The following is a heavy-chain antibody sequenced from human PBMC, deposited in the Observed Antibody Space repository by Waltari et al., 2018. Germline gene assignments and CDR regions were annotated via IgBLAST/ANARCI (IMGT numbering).Heavy chain of an antibody. CDR2: INHSGNT. CDR3: ARGRRDYYDSSGYYSYYGMDV. D-gene: IGHD3-22*01. Sequence: QVQLQQWGAGLLKPSETLSLTCAVYGGSFRGYYWSWIRQPPGKGLEWIGEINHSGNTNYNPSLKSRVTISVDTSKNQFSLKLSSVTAADTAVYYCARGRRDYYDSSGYYSYYGMDVWGQGTTVTVSS. CDR1: GGSFRGYY. J-gene: IGHJ6*02. V-gene: IGHV4-34*01.